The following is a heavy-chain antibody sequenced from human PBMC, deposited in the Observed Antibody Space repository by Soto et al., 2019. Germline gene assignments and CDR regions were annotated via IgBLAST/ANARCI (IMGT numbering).Heavy chain of an antibody. CDR1: RFTFSAYE. V-gene: IGHV3-48*03. J-gene: IGHJ4*02. CDR3: VRYCGTTLCNGVATRTFDY. CDR2: ISTSGSTV. D-gene: IGHD5-12*01. Sequence: QSGGSLRLSCAASRFTFSAYEMHWFRQAPGKGLEWVSYISTSGSTVYYADSVKGRFTVSRDNTRNSLYLQMDSLRDEDTALYYCVRYCGTTLCNGVATRTFDYWGQGTLVTVSS.